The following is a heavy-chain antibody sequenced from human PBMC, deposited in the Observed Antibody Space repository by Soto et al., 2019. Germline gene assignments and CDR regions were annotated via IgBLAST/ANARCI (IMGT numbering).Heavy chain of an antibody. J-gene: IGHJ4*02. CDR3: ARAVAGAADFDY. CDR2: INAGNGNT. CDR1: GYTFTGYA. V-gene: IGHV1-3*05. Sequence: QVQLVQSGAEEKKPGASVKVSCKASGYTFTGYAMHWVRQAPGQRLEWMGWINAGNGNTKYSQKFQGRVTITRDTSARTAYMELSSVRSEDTAVYCCARAVAGAADFDYWGQGTLVTVSS. D-gene: IGHD6-19*01.